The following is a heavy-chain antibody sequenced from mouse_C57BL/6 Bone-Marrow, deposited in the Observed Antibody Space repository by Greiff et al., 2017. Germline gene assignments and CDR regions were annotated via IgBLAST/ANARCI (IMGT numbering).Heavy chain of an antibody. CDR2: IDPEDGDT. Sequence: VQLKQSGAELVRPGASVKLSCTASGFNITDYYMHWVKQRPEQGLEWIGRIDPEDGDTEYAPKFQGKATMTADTSSNTAYLQLSSLTSEDTAVYYCTTGLGPTPLFDYWGQGTAVTVS. CDR1: GFNITDYY. CDR3: TTGLGPTPLFDY. D-gene: IGHD2-2*01. J-gene: IGHJ2*01. V-gene: IGHV14-1*01.